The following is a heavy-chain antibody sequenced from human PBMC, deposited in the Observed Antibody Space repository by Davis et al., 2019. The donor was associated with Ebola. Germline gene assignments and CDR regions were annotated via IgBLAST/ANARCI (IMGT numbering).Heavy chain of an antibody. CDR2: TSNSRSI. CDR1: GGSISYYF. J-gene: IGHJ5*02. D-gene: IGHD2-15*01. CDR3: ARHKGIVVVVAATPNWFDP. V-gene: IGHV4-59*08. Sequence: MPSETLSLTCAVSGGSISYYFWNWIRQPPGKGLEWIGYTSNSRSIDYNPSLKSRVTISVDTSKNQFSLKLSSVTAADTAVYYCARHKGIVVVVAATPNWFDPWGQGTLVTVSS.